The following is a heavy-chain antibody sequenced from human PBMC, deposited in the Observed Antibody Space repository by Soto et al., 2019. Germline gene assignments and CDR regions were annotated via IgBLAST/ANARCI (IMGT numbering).Heavy chain of an antibody. D-gene: IGHD3-9*01. CDR2: IIPIFGTA. Sequence: QVQLVQSGAEVKKLGSSVKVSCKASGGTFSSYAISWVRQAPGQGLEWMGGIIPIFGTANYAQKFQGRVTITADESTSTAYMELSSLRSEDTAVYYCARDLAHDWLPGNNWFDPWGQGTLVTVSS. J-gene: IGHJ5*02. CDR3: ARDLAHDWLPGNNWFDP. CDR1: GGTFSSYA. V-gene: IGHV1-69*12.